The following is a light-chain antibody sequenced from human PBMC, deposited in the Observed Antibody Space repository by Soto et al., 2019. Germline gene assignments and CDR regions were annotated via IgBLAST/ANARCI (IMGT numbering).Light chain of an antibody. CDR3: QQRSNWPSVT. J-gene: IGKJ4*01. CDR1: QSVSSSC. Sequence: EIVLTQSPGTLSLSPGERATLSCRASQSVSSSCLAWYQQKPGQAPRLLVYDVSNRATGIPARFSGSGSGTDFTLTISSLEPEDFAVYYCQQRSNWPSVTFGGGTKVDIK. V-gene: IGKV3-11*01. CDR2: DVS.